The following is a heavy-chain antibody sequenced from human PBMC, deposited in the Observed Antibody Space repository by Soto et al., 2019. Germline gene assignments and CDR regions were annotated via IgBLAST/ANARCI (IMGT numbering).Heavy chain of an antibody. CDR2: INHSGNT. V-gene: IGHV4-34*01. J-gene: IGHJ4*02. D-gene: IGHD3-22*01. CDR3: ARGRTNYYDSSGLIRS. Sequence: SETLSLTCAVYGGSFSCYYWSWIRQPPGKGLEWIGEINHSGNTNYSPSLKTRVTISVDTSRNQFSLNLSSVTAADTAVYYCARGRTNYYDSSGLIRSWGQGTRVTSPQ. CDR1: GGSFSCYY.